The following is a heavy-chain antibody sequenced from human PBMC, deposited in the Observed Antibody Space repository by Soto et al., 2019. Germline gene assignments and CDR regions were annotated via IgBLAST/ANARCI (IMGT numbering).Heavy chain of an antibody. D-gene: IGHD3-16*01. CDR2: ISGSGGST. Sequence: GGSLRLSCAASGFTFSSYAMSWVRQAPGKGLEWVSAISGSGGSTYYADSVKGRFTISRDNSKNTLFLQMNSLRAEDTAVYYCAKVLGEVTMEPGNPGGMDVWGQGTTVTVSS. CDR3: AKVLGEVTMEPGNPGGMDV. CDR1: GFTFSSYA. J-gene: IGHJ6*02. V-gene: IGHV3-23*01.